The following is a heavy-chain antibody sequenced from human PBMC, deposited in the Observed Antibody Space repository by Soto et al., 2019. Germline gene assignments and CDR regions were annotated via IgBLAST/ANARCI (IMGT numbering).Heavy chain of an antibody. V-gene: IGHV4-4*02. CDR1: GGSISSSNW. Sequence: QVQLQESGPGLLKPSGTLSLTCAVSGGSISSSNWSSWVRQPPGKGLERLGEIYHSGRTPYNPSLMSRATIPVHKSKNHCSLKLVSGTAAEKAVYYCARILNWHFPLWVRGPLV. CDR2: IYHSGRT. J-gene: IGHJ2*01. D-gene: IGHD3-3*02. CDR3: ARILNWHFPL.